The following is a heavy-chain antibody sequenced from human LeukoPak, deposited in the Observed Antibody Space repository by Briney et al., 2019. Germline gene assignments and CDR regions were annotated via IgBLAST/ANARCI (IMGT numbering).Heavy chain of an antibody. J-gene: IGHJ2*01. CDR3: ARRVRGYNLYRYFDL. CDR2: IYYSGST. CDR1: GGSISSSSYY. V-gene: IGHV4-39*07. Sequence: KSSETLSLTCTVSGGSISSSSYYWGWIRQPPGKGLEWIGSIYYSGSTYYNPSLKSRVTISVDTSKNQFSLKLSSVTAADTAVYYCARRVRGYNLYRYFDLWGRGTLVTVSS. D-gene: IGHD5-24*01.